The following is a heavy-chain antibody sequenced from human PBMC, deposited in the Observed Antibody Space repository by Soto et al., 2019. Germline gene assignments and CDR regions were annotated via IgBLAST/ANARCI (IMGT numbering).Heavy chain of an antibody. CDR3: ASASGGHSGWGHWSDP. Sequence: QVQLQESGPGLVKPSETLSLTCTVSGYSISSGYYWSWIRQTPGKGLEWIGSISHSGTSFYNPSLTRRVTISMETSNNHHSPQLTSPTSTHTAVYYCASASGGHSGWGHWSDPWCQGTLVTVSS. CDR1: GYSISSGYY. CDR2: ISHSGTS. V-gene: IGHV4-38-2*02. D-gene: IGHD2-21*02. J-gene: IGHJ5*02.